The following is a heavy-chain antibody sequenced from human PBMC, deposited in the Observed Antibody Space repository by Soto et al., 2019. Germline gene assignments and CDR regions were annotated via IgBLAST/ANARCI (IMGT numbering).Heavy chain of an antibody. V-gene: IGHV3-23*01. CDR3: ARDGATSVSSSWYY. D-gene: IGHD6-13*01. Sequence: WGSLPVSCVDSVVTFNNYGMNWVRHIPGKGLEWVSGISASGGRTYYADSVKGRFTISRDNSKNTLYLLMNSLRAEDTAVYYCARDGATSVSSSWYYWGPGTLVTVSS. CDR2: ISASGGRT. CDR1: VVTFNNYG. J-gene: IGHJ4*02.